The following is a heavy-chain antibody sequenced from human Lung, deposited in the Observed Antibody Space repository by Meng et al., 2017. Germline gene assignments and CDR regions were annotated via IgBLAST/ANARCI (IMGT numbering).Heavy chain of an antibody. CDR1: GFTFSSYS. D-gene: IGHD3-10*01. CDR2: ISSSSSYI. J-gene: IGHJ4*02. V-gene: IGHV3-21*02. Sequence: EVQLVESGGGLVKPGGSLRLSCAASGFTFSSYSMNWVRQAPGKGLEWVSSISSSSSYIYYADPVKGRFTISRDNAKNSLYLQMNSLRAEDTAVYYCARLPLLWFGESHDFDYWGQGTLVTVSS. CDR3: ARLPLLWFGESHDFDY.